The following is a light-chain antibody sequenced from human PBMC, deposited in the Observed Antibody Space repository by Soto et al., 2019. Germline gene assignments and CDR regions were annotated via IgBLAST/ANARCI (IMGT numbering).Light chain of an antibody. V-gene: IGKV3-11*01. CDR3: QQRSNWPPT. Sequence: EIVLTQSPATLYFSPGEIATLSCRASQSVSSYLAWYQQKPGQAPRLLIYDASNRATGIPARFSGSGSGTDFTLTISSLEPEDFAVYYCQQRSNWPPTFGQGTKVEIK. J-gene: IGKJ1*01. CDR1: QSVSSY. CDR2: DAS.